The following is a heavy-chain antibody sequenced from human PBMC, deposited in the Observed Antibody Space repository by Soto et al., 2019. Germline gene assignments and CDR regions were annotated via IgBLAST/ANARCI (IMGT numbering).Heavy chain of an antibody. Sequence: SETLSLTYTVSGDSISSSTYFWGWVRQPPGKGLEWIGYIYYSGSTNYNPSLKSRVTISVDTSKNQFSLKLSSVTAVDTAVYYCARFDSYFDLWGRGTLVTVSS. CDR2: IYYSGST. V-gene: IGHV4-61*05. CDR3: ARFDSYFDL. CDR1: GDSISSSTYF. J-gene: IGHJ2*01.